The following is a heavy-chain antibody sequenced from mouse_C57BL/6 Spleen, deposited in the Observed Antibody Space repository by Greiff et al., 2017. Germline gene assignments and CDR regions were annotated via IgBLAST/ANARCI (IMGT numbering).Heavy chain of an antibody. CDR2: IHPSDSDT. V-gene: IGHV1-74*01. D-gene: IGHD1-1*01. Sequence: QVQLKQPGAELVKPGASVKVSCKASGYTFTSYWMHWVKQRPGQGLEWIGRIHPSDSDTNYNQKFKGKATLTVDKSSSTAYMQLSSLTSEDSAVYYCAMERTVVDPFAYWGQGTLVTVSA. CDR1: GYTFTSYW. J-gene: IGHJ3*01. CDR3: AMERTVVDPFAY.